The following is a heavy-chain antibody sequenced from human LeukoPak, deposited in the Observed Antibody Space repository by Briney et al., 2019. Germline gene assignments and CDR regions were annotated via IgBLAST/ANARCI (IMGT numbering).Heavy chain of an antibody. D-gene: IGHD6-19*01. V-gene: IGHV1-8*02. Sequence: ASVKVSCKASGYTFTGYYMHWVRQAPGQGLEWMGWINPNSGNTGYAQKFQGRVTMTRNTSISTAYMELSSLRSEDTAVYYCAKSSSGQPYYFDYWGQGTLVTVSS. CDR1: GYTFTGYY. CDR2: INPNSGNT. J-gene: IGHJ4*02. CDR3: AKSSSGQPYYFDY.